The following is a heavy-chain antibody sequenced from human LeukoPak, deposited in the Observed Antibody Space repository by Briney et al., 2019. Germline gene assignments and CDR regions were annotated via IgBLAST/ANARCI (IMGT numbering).Heavy chain of an antibody. CDR1: GYTFTSYG. CDR3: ARDLGTAMVPWFDY. V-gene: IGHV1-18*01. D-gene: IGHD5-18*01. CDR2: ISAYNGNT. Sequence: ASVKVSCKASGYTFTSYGISWVRQAPGQGLEWMGWISAYNGNTNYAQKLQGRVTMTTDTSTSTAYMELRSLRSDDTAVYYCARDLGTAMVPWFDYWGQGTLVTVSS. J-gene: IGHJ4*02.